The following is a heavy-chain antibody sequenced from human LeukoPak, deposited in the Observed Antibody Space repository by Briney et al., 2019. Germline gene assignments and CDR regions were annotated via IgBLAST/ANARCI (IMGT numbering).Heavy chain of an antibody. J-gene: IGHJ4*02. Sequence: SETLSLTCTVSGGSISSSSYYWGWIRQPPGKGLEWIGSIYYSGSTYYNPSLKSRVTISVDTSKNQFSLKLSSVTAADTAVYYCARHARYSGDDLSFSDYWGQGTLVTVSS. CDR2: IYYSGST. CDR1: GGSISSSSYY. D-gene: IGHD5-12*01. V-gene: IGHV4-39*01. CDR3: ARHARYSGDDLSFSDY.